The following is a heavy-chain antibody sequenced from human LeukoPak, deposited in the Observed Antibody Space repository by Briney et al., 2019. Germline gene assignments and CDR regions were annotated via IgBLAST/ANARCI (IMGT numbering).Heavy chain of an antibody. J-gene: IGHJ4*02. V-gene: IGHV3-23*01. CDR1: GFTFSSYA. CDR2: ISGSGGST. CDR3: AKVRRTRIQLWPEFDY. D-gene: IGHD5-18*01. Sequence: PGGSLRLSCAAYGFTFSSYAMSSVRQAPGKGLEWVSAISGSGGSTYYADSVKGRFTISRDNSKHTRYLQMNSLRAEDTAVYYCAKVRRTRIQLWPEFDYWGQGTLVTVSS.